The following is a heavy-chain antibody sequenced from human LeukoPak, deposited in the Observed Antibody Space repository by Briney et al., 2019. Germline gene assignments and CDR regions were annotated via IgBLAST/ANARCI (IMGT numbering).Heavy chain of an antibody. CDR3: AKTKDRYYDFWRGYSD. D-gene: IGHD3-3*01. CDR1: GFTFSSYA. J-gene: IGHJ4*02. CDR2: ISGSSGST. Sequence: GGSLRLSCAASGFTFSSYAMSWVRQAPGKGLEWVSAISGSSGSTYYADSVKGRFTISRDNSKNTLYLQMNSLRAEDTAVYYCAKTKDRYYDFWRGYSDWGQGTLVTVSS. V-gene: IGHV3-23*01.